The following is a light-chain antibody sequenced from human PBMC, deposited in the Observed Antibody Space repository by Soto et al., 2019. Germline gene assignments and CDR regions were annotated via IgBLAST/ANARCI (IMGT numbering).Light chain of an antibody. CDR1: SSNIGSNT. Sequence: QSVLTQPPSVSGTPGQRVTISCSGSSSNIGSNTVNWYQQLPGTAPKLLIYSNNQRPSGVPDRFSGAKSGTSASLAISGLQSEDEADYYCAAWDDSLNGHWVFGGGTKVTVL. CDR2: SNN. J-gene: IGLJ3*02. CDR3: AAWDDSLNGHWV. V-gene: IGLV1-44*01.